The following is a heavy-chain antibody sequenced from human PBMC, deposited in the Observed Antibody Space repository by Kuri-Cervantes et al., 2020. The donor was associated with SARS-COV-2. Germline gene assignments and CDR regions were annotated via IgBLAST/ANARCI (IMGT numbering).Heavy chain of an antibody. CDR1: GGSISSYY. CDR2: IYSGGST. V-gene: IGHV3-66*01. D-gene: IGHD3-16*01. Sequence: ETLSLTCTVSGGSISSYYWSWVRQAPGKGLEWVSVIYSGGSTYYADSVKGRFTISRDNSKNTLYLQMNSLRAADTAVYYCVRDLGEGPTGYWGQGTLVTVSS. CDR3: VRDLGEGPTGY. J-gene: IGHJ4*02.